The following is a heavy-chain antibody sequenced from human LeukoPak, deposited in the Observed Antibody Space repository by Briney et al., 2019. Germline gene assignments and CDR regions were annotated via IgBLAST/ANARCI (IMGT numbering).Heavy chain of an antibody. D-gene: IGHD3-22*01. Sequence: SETLSLTCTVSGGSISSDYWSWIRQPPGKRLEWIGYIYYSGSTYYNPSLKSRVTISVDTSKNQFSLKLSSVTAADTAVYYCATYYYDSSGRLFDYWGQGTLVTVSS. J-gene: IGHJ4*02. CDR3: ATYYYDSSGRLFDY. CDR1: GGSISSDY. V-gene: IGHV4-59*06. CDR2: IYYSGST.